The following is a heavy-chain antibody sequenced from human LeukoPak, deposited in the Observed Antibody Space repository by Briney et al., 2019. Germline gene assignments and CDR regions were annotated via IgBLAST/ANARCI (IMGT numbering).Heavy chain of an antibody. CDR1: KYTFTDYY. D-gene: IGHD5-12*01. J-gene: IGHJ4*02. Sequence: ASVKVSCKASKYTFTDYYMYWVRQAPGQGLECMGWINPNSGGTNYAQKFQGRVTMTRDTSISTAYMELSRLRSDDTAVYYCARVFSRWLQAFDYWGQGTLVTVSS. CDR3: ARVFSRWLQAFDY. CDR2: INPNSGGT. V-gene: IGHV1-2*02.